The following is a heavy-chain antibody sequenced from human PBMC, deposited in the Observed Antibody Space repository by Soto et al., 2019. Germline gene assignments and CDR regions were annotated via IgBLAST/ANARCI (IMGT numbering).Heavy chain of an antibody. J-gene: IGHJ4*02. D-gene: IGHD6-13*01. CDR1: GGSFSDYY. Sequence: QVQLQQWGAGLLKPSETLSLTCAFSGGSFSDYYWVLIRQPPGKGLEWIGEISHSGGTNFSPSLKSRVTISIDTSKNHFSLKLSSVTAADTAVYYCARGLKGYSSTWYVDWGQGTLVTVSS. V-gene: IGHV4-34*02. CDR2: ISHSGGT. CDR3: ARGLKGYSSTWYVD.